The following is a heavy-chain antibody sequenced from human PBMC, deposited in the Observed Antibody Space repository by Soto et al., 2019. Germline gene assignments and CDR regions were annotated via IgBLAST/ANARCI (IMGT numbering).Heavy chain of an antibody. CDR3: AREGRADYSDSSGYSNWFDP. J-gene: IGHJ5*02. CDR2: INPNSGGT. V-gene: IGHV1-2*04. Sequence: ASVKVCCKATGYTFSGYYIHWVRQAPGQGLEWMGWINPNSGGTNYAQKFQGWVTMTRDTSISTAYMELSLRSDDTAVYYCAREGRADYSDSSGYSNWFDPWGQGTLVTVSS. D-gene: IGHD3-22*01. CDR1: GYTFSGYY.